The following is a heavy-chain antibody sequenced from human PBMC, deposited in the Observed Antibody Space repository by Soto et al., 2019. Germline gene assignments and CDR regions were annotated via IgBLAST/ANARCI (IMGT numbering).Heavy chain of an antibody. CDR1: GGSINSSSYY. Sequence: PSETLSLTCTVSGGSINSSSYYWGWIRQPPGKGLEWIGSIYYSGSTYYNPSLKSRVTISVDTSKNQFSLKLSSVTAADTAVYYCARVDCSSTSCYREVTWYFDYWGQGTLVTVSS. D-gene: IGHD2-2*01. CDR3: ARVDCSSTSCYREVTWYFDY. V-gene: IGHV4-39*01. CDR2: IYYSGST. J-gene: IGHJ4*02.